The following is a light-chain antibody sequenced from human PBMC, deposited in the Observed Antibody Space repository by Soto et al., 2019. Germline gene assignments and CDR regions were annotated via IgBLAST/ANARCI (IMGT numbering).Light chain of an antibody. CDR1: QGISNS. CDR3: QKYKSASYT. CDR2: DAS. J-gene: IGKJ3*01. V-gene: IGKV1-27*01. Sequence: DIQMTQSPSSLSASIGDRVTITCRASQGISNSLAWYQQKPGKGPSLLIYDASTLQSGVPSRFSGSGSGTDFTLTINSLQPEDVATYYCQKYKSASYTFGPGTKVDIK.